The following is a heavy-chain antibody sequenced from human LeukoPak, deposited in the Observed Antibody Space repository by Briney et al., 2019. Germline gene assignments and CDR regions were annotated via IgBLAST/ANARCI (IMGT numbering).Heavy chain of an antibody. CDR3: TTVTWGASDY. D-gene: IGHD7-27*01. V-gene: IGHV3-15*01. Sequence: PGGSLRHSCAASGFTFNNAWMSWVRQAPGKGLEWVGRIKRKSDGGTADYAAPVKGRFTISRDDSKNTLYLQMNSLTTEDTAVYYCTTVTWGASDYWGQGILVTVSS. J-gene: IGHJ4*01. CDR1: GFTFNNAW. CDR2: IKRKSDGGTA.